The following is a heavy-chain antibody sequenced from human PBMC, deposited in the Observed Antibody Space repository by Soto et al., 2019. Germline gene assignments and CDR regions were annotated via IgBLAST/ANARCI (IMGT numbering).Heavy chain of an antibody. CDR3: IGESHPLTGTTA. CDR1: GFAFSSYA. CDR2: ISDSGAGT. Sequence: EVHLLESGGGLVQPGGSLRLSCAASGFAFSSYAMSWVRQAPGQGLDWVSAISDSGAGTYYADSVKGRFTISRDNSKNTLYLQMNSLRAEDTAVYYCIGESHPLTGTTAGGQGTLVTVSS. V-gene: IGHV3-23*01. J-gene: IGHJ4*02. D-gene: IGHD1-7*01.